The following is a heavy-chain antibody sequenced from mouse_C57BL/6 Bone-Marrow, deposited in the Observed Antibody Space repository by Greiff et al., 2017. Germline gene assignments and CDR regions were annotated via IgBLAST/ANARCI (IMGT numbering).Heavy chain of an antibody. CDR1: GYTFTTYP. CDR3: ARGGNYGGYYFDY. Sequence: VKLVESGAELVKPGASVKMFCKASGYTFTTYPIEWMKQNHGKSLEWIGNFHPYNDDTKYNEKFKGKATLTVEKSSSTVYLELSRLTSDDSAVYYCARGGNYGGYYFDYWGQGTTLTVSS. J-gene: IGHJ2*01. V-gene: IGHV1-47*01. D-gene: IGHD2-1*01. CDR2: FHPYNDDT.